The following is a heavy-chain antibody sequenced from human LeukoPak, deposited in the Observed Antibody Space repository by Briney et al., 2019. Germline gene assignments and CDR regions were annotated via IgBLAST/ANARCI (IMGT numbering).Heavy chain of an antibody. D-gene: IGHD3-10*01. CDR1: GYTFTSYA. CDR3: VRGGNPKYYYYMDV. V-gene: IGHV7-4-1*02. Sequence: ASVKVSCKASGYTFTSYAMNWVRQAPGQGLEWMGWINTNTGNPTYAQGFTGRFVFSLDTSVSTAYLQISSLKAEDTAVYYCVRGGNPKYYYYMDVWGKGTTVTVSS. J-gene: IGHJ6*03. CDR2: INTNTGNP.